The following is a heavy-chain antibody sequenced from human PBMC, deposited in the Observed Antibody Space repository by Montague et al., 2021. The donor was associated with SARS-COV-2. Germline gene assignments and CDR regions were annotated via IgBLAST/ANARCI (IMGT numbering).Heavy chain of an antibody. CDR2: INEDGSQK. J-gene: IGHJ4*02. D-gene: IGHD2-21*02. CDR1: GFTFTTHW. V-gene: IGHV3-7*01. Sequence: SLRLSCAAYGFTFTTHWMNWVRQAPGKGLEWVANINEDGSQKYYIDSVKVRFTISRDNARNSLFLQMTGLGAEDTAVYYCTALRRTDPFDYWGQGNLVTVSS. CDR3: TALRRTDPFDY.